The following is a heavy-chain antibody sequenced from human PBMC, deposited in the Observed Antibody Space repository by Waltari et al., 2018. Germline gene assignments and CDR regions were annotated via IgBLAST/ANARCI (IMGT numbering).Heavy chain of an antibody. J-gene: IGHJ4*02. D-gene: IGHD2-8*01. V-gene: IGHV3-30-3*01. CDR3: ARGFICTY. CDR2: ISYDGSNK. CDR1: GFTFSSYA. Sequence: QVQLVESGGGVVQPGRSLRLSCAASGFTFSSYAMPWVRQAPGKGLEWVAVISYDGSNKYYADSVKGRFTISRDNSKNTLYLQMNSLRAEDTAVYYCARGFICTYWGQGTLVTVSS.